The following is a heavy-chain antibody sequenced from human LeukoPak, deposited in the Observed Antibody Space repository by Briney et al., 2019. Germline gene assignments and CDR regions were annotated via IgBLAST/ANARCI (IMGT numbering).Heavy chain of an antibody. CDR3: ARDLSGVAGYTYGRGIDY. V-gene: IGHV3-73*01. CDR1: GFTFSGSA. J-gene: IGHJ4*02. D-gene: IGHD5-18*01. Sequence: GGSLRLSCAASGFTFSGSAMHWVRQASGKGLEWVGRTRSKTNSYATSYAASVKGRFALSRDDSKNTAYLQMNSLRAEDTAVYYCARDLSGVAGYTYGRGIDYWGQGTLVTVSS. CDR2: TRSKTNSYAT.